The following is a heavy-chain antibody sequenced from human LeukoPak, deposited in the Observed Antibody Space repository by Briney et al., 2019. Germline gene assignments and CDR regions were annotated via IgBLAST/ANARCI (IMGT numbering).Heavy chain of an antibody. CDR3: ASGTYYYDSSGYYPMDV. D-gene: IGHD3-22*01. CDR2: ISAYNGNT. CDR1: GYTFTSYG. Sequence: GASVKVSCRASGYTFTSYGVSWVRQAPGQGLEWTGWISAYNGNTNYAQKLQGRVTMTTDTSTSTAYMELRSLRSDDTAVYYCASGTYYYDSSGYYPMDVWGKGTTVTVSS. J-gene: IGHJ6*03. V-gene: IGHV1-18*01.